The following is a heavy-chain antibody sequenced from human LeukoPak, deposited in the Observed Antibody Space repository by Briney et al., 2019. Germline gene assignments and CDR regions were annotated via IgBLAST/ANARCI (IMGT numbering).Heavy chain of an antibody. CDR3: ARLRVVPAARAVDFDY. Sequence: SETLSLTCAVYGGSFSGYYWSWIRQPPGKGLEWIGEINHSGGTNYNPSLKSRVTISVDTSKNQFSLKLSSVTAADTAVYYCARLRVVPAARAVDFDYWGQGTLVTVSS. V-gene: IGHV4-34*01. J-gene: IGHJ4*02. D-gene: IGHD2-2*01. CDR2: INHSGGT. CDR1: GGSFSGYY.